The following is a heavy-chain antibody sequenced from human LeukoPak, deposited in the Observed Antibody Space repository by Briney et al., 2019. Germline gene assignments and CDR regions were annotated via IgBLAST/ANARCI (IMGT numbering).Heavy chain of an antibody. V-gene: IGHV3-23*01. CDR3: AKDQDYYASASGFDY. CDR2: ISGSGSTR. CDR1: GFTFSNYA. J-gene: IGHJ4*02. Sequence: PGGSLRLSCAASGFTFSNYAMSWVPQAPGRGLEWVSTISGSGSTRYYADSVKGRFTISRNNSKNTLYLQMNSLRAEDTALYYCAKDQDYYASASGFDYWGQGTLVTVSS. D-gene: IGHD3-10*01.